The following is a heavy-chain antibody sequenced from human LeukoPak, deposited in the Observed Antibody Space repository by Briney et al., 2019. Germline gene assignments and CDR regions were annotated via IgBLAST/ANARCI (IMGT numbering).Heavy chain of an antibody. Sequence: GGSLRLSCAASGFTFSSYTMNWVRQAPGKGLEWLSYVSSSGSTIYYADSVKGRFTISRDNAKNSLYLQMNSLRAEDTALYFCARDSSRHSTRPIDYWGQGILVTVSS. CDR3: ARDSSRHSTRPIDY. J-gene: IGHJ4*02. CDR2: VSSSGSTI. CDR1: GFTFSSYT. V-gene: IGHV3-48*03. D-gene: IGHD2-2*01.